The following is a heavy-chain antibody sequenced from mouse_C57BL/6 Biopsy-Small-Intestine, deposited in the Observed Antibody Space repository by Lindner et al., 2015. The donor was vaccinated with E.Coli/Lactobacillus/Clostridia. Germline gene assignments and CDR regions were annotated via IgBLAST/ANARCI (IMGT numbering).Heavy chain of an antibody. CDR1: GFSFSDFG. Sequence: VQLQESGGGLVKPGGSLKLSCAASGFSFSDFGIHWVRQAPEKGLEWVAYISSGSNTIYYADTMKGRFTISRDNAKNTLFLQMTSLRSEDTAMYYCARPHYYAMDYWGQGTSVTVSS. CDR2: ISSGSNTI. CDR3: ARPHYYAMDY. J-gene: IGHJ4*01. V-gene: IGHV5-17*01.